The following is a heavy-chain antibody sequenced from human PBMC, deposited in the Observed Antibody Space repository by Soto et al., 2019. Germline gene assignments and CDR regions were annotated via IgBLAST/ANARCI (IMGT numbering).Heavy chain of an antibody. Sequence: QLQLQESGSGLVKPSQTLSLTCAVSGGSINTATHSWSWIRQPPGKGLEWIGYIYHSGSTYYNPSVKSRVTLSTDKANNQLSLRLSSVTAADTAGYYCARGGGVTTTGDDYWGQGILVTVSS. CDR3: ARGGGVTTTGDDY. CDR1: GGSINTATHS. V-gene: IGHV4-30-2*01. J-gene: IGHJ4*02. D-gene: IGHD4-4*01. CDR2: IYHSGST.